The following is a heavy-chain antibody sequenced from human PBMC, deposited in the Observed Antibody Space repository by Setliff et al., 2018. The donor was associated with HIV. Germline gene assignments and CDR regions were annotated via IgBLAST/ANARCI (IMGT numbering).Heavy chain of an antibody. V-gene: IGHV4-39*01. CDR1: GGSISSSDYS. CDR2: IFYSGNT. J-gene: IGHJ4*02. Sequence: KTSETLSLTCTVSGGSISSSDYSWDWIRQPPEKGLEWIGSIFYSGNTYYNPSLKSRVTISVDASKNQFSLKLSSVIAADTAVYYCARQIIDDFWSAYNYWGQGTLVTVSS. D-gene: IGHD3-3*01. CDR3: ARQIIDDFWSAYNY.